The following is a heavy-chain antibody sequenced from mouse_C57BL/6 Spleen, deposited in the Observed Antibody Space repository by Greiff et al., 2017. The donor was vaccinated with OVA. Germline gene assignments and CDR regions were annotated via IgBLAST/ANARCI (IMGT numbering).Heavy chain of an antibody. Sequence: EVQLVESGEGLVKPGGSLKLSCAASGFTFSSYAMSWVRQTPEKRLEWVAYISSGGDYIYYADTVKGRFTISRDNAWNTLYLQMSSLKSEDTAVYYCTRDRIYYGSSYWYFDVWGTGTTVTVSA. CDR3: TRDRIYYGSSYWYFDV. V-gene: IGHV5-9-1*02. CDR1: GFTFSSYA. CDR2: ISSGGDYI. J-gene: IGHJ1*03. D-gene: IGHD1-1*01.